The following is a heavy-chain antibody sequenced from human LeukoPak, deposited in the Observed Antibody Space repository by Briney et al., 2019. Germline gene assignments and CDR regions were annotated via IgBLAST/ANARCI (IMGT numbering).Heavy chain of an antibody. CDR3: ARDHYHKIRVMVTAPDY. CDR2: INPTGGST. D-gene: IGHD2-21*02. V-gene: IGHV1-46*01. Sequence: ASVKVSCKASGYTFTSYYMHWVRQAPGEGLEWMGIINPTGGSTSYAQKFQGRVTMTRDTSTSTVYMELRSLRSEDTAVYYCARDHYHKIRVMVTAPDYWGRGTLVIVSS. CDR1: GYTFTSYY. J-gene: IGHJ4*02.